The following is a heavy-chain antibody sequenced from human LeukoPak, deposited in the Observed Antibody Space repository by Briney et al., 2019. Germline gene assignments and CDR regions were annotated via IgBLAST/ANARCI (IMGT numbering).Heavy chain of an antibody. CDR1: GYSFTGYY. CDR2: INPYSGGT. Sequence: ASVKVSCKASGYSFTGYYMHWVRQAPGQGLEWMGWINPYSGGTNYAQKFQGRVTITRNTSISTAYMELSSLRSEDTAVYYCARATRRSLRYFDWLNWFDPWGQGTLVTVSS. CDR3: ARATRRSLRYFDWLNWFDP. D-gene: IGHD3-9*01. J-gene: IGHJ5*02. V-gene: IGHV1-2*02.